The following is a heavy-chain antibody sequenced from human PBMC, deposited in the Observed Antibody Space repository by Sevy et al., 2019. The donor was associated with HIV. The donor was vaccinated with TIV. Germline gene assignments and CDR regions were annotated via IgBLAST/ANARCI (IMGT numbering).Heavy chain of an antibody. J-gene: IGHJ6*02. CDR3: ARDGFLTTLWYYYYGMDV. V-gene: IGHV3-11*01. CDR2: ISSSGSTI. Sequence: GGSLRLSCAASGFTLSDYYMSWIRQAPGKGLEWVSYISSSGSTIYYADSVKGRFTISRDNAKNSLYLQMNSLRAEDTAVYYCARDGFLTTLWYYYYGMDVWGQGTTVTVSS. D-gene: IGHD4-4*01. CDR1: GFTLSDYY.